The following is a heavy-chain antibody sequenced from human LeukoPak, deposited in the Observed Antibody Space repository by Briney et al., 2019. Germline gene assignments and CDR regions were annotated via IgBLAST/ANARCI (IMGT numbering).Heavy chain of an antibody. CDR3: AKSGAAVAGHAFDI. V-gene: IGHV3-30*18. J-gene: IGHJ3*02. Sequence: QPGRSLRLSCATSGFTFSNYGMHWVRQAPGKGLEWVAVISYDGGEKYFPDSVKGRFTISRDNSKNTLYLQMNSLRAEDTAVYYCAKSGAAVAGHAFDIWGQGTMVTVSS. CDR1: GFTFSNYG. D-gene: IGHD6-19*01. CDR2: ISYDGGEK.